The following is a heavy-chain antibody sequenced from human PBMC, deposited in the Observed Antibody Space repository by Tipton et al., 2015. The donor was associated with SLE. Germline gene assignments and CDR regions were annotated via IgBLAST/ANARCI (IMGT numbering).Heavy chain of an antibody. J-gene: IGHJ4*02. CDR2: ISGSGGST. Sequence: SLRLSCAASGFTFSSYAMSWVRQAPGKGLEWVSAISGSGGSTYYADSVKGRFTISRDNSKNTLYLQMNSLRAEDTAVHYCAKDRSSSRGYYFDYWGQGTLVTVSS. CDR1: GFTFSSYA. CDR3: AKDRSSSRGYYFDY. V-gene: IGHV3-23*01. D-gene: IGHD6-13*01.